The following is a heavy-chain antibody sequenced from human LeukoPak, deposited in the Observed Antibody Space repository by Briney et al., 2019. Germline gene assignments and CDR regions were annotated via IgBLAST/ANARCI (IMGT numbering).Heavy chain of an antibody. CDR2: IYNSGNT. Sequence: KPSETLSLTCTVSGGSISSYYWSWLRQSPGKGLEWIGYIYNSGNTNYNPSLRSRVTISVDTSKNQFSLKMTSVTAADTAVYYCASVGDSCFDYWGQGTLVTVSS. D-gene: IGHD3-10*01. CDR3: ASVGDSCFDY. J-gene: IGHJ4*02. CDR1: GGSISSYY. V-gene: IGHV4-59*01.